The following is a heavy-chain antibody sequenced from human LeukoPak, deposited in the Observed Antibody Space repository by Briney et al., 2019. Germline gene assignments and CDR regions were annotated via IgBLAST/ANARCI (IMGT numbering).Heavy chain of an antibody. Sequence: GGSLRLSCAASEFTFSNYAMSWVRQAPGKGLEWVSAISGSGGSTYYADSVKGRFTISRDNSKNTLYLQMNSLRAEDTAVYYCARDPYSGSYGNYYYYYMDVWGKGTTVTISS. CDR3: ARDPYSGSYGNYYYYYMDV. V-gene: IGHV3-23*01. CDR2: ISGSGGST. D-gene: IGHD1-26*01. J-gene: IGHJ6*03. CDR1: EFTFSNYA.